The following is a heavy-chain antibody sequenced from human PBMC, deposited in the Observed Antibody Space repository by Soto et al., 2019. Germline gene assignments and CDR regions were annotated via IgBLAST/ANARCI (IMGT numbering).Heavy chain of an antibody. J-gene: IGHJ6*03. CDR1: GFTFSGSA. CDR2: IRSKANSYAT. Sequence: EVQLVESGGGLVQPGGSLKLSCAASGFTFSGSAMHWVRQASGRGLEWVGRIRSKANSYATAYAASVKGRFTISRDDSKNTAYLQMNSLKTEDTAVYYCTRLGAKAVVPAANMDVWGKGTTVTVSS. CDR3: TRLGAKAVVPAANMDV. V-gene: IGHV3-73*01. D-gene: IGHD2-2*01.